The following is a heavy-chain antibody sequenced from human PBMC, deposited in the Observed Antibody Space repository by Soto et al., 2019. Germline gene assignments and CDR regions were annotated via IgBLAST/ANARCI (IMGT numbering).Heavy chain of an antibody. J-gene: IGHJ6*02. CDR2: IKQDGSEK. V-gene: IGHV3-7*03. CDR1: GCIFGNFL. CDR3: ARGHYYYYGMDV. Sequence: GVSLILSCAASGCIFGNFLMSWVRQAPGKGLEWVANIKQDGSEKYYADSVKGRFTISRDNAKNSLYLQMNSLRAEDTAVYYCARGHYYYYGMDVWGQGTKVTVSS.